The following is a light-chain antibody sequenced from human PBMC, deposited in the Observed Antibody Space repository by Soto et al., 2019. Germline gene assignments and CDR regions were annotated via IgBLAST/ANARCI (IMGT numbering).Light chain of an antibody. CDR3: QQYGSSPRT. J-gene: IGKJ1*01. CDR2: GAS. CDR1: QSVSSY. Sequence: EFVLTQSPATLSLSPGERATLSCRASQSVSSYLAWYQQKPGQAPRLLIYGASSRATGIPDRFSGSGSGTDFTLTISRLEPEDFAVYYCQQYGSSPRTFGQGTKVDI. V-gene: IGKV3-20*01.